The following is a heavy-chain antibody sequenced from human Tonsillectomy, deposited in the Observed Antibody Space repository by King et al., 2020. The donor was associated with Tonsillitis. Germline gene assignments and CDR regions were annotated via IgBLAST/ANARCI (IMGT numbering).Heavy chain of an antibody. Sequence: VQLVESGAEVKKPGASVKVSCKASGYTFTTYAITWVRQAPGQGLEWMGWIKAYNGNTNYAQKLQGRVTFTTDTATNTAYMELRRLRSDDTADYYCALDILTGFYDYWGQGTLVTVSS. CDR3: ALDILTGFYDY. J-gene: IGHJ4*02. CDR2: IKAYNGNT. D-gene: IGHD3-9*01. CDR1: GYTFTTYA. V-gene: IGHV1-18*01.